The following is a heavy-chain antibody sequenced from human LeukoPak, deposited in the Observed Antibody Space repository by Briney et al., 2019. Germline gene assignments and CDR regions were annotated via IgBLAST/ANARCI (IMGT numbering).Heavy chain of an antibody. CDR3: AKEVTIFGVVIGPFDY. D-gene: IGHD3-3*01. V-gene: IGHV3-30*02. J-gene: IGHJ4*02. CDR1: GFTFSSYG. CDR2: IRYDGSNK. Sequence: GGPLRLSCAASGFTFSSYGMHWVRQAPGKGLEWVAFIRYDGSNKYYADSVKGRFTISRDNSKNTLYLQMNSLRAEDTAVYYCAKEVTIFGVVIGPFDYWGQGTLVTVSS.